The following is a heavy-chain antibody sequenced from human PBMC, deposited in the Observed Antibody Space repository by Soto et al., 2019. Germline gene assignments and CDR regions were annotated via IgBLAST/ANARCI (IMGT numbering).Heavy chain of an antibody. CDR1: GGPISSYY. CDR2: IYYRGST. J-gene: IGHJ4*02. Sequence: QVQLQESRPGLVKPSETLSLNCTVSGGPISSYYWSWLRQSPGKGLEWIGYIYYRGSTTCHPPLKSRVTASVAPSKNQCALGLSSVTAADTAVYYCAGGRSCWPPRLDYWGQGTLVTVSS. D-gene: IGHD3-16*01. V-gene: IGHV4-59*01. CDR3: AGGRSCWPPRLDY.